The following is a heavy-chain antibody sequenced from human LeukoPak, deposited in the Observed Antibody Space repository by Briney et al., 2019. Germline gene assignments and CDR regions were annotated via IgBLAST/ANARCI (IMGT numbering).Heavy chain of an antibody. J-gene: IGHJ4*02. CDR1: GFTLSDYW. CDR3: TAWGLYNY. D-gene: IGHD7-27*01. V-gene: IGHV3-7*01. Sequence: PGGSLRLPCAASGFTLSDYWMNWVRQAPGKGLEWVANINLHGSVKLHVDSVEGRFTISRDNAKNSLFLQMTSLKVEDTAVYYCTAWGLYNYWGQGTLVTVSS. CDR2: INLHGSVK.